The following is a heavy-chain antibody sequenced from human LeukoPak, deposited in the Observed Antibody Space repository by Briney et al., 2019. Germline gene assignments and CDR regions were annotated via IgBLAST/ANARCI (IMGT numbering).Heavy chain of an antibody. V-gene: IGHV4-59*01. Sequence: SETLSLTCTVSGGSISSYYWSWIRQPPGKGLXWIGYIYYSGXTXYNXSXKSRVTISVDTSKNQFSLKLSSVTAADTAVYYCARGGGYYYGLDYWGQGTLVTVSS. CDR2: IYYSGXT. CDR3: ARGGGYYYGLDY. CDR1: GGSISSYY. D-gene: IGHD3-22*01. J-gene: IGHJ4*02.